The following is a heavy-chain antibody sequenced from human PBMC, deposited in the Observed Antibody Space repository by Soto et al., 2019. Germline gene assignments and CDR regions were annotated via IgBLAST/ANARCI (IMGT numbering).Heavy chain of an antibody. CDR2: IYYSGST. J-gene: IGHJ6*02. Sequence: SETLSLTCTVSGGSISSSSYYWGWIRQPPGKGLEWIGSIYYSGSTYYNPSLKSRVTISVDTSKNQFSLKLSSVTAADTAVYYCARSPDSSGYYPRRYYYGMDVWGQGTTVTVSS. V-gene: IGHV4-39*01. D-gene: IGHD3-22*01. CDR1: GGSISSSSYY. CDR3: ARSPDSSGYYPRRYYYGMDV.